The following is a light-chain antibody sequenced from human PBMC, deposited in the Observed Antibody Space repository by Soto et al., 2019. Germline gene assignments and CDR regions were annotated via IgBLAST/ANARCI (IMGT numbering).Light chain of an antibody. CDR3: QQYNNWPPLT. J-gene: IGKJ1*01. Sequence: EIVMTQSPATLSLSPGERATLSCRASQSVSSDLAWYQQRPGQAPRLLIFGASTRATGIPARFSGSGSGTEFALNISSLQSEDFAVYYCQQYNNWPPLTFGQGTKV. V-gene: IGKV3-15*01. CDR1: QSVSSD. CDR2: GAS.